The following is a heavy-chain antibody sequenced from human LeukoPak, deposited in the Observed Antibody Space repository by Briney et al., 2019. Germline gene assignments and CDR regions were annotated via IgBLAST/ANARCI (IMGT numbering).Heavy chain of an antibody. CDR1: GGSISSSSYY. D-gene: IGHD3-3*01. V-gene: IGHV4-39*07. CDR3: ARGFDFWSGYFRPVHGQSPKRQNWFDP. J-gene: IGHJ5*02. Sequence: SETLSLTCTVSGGSISSSSYYWGWIRQPPGKGLEWIGSIYYSGSTYYNPSLKSRVTISVDTSKNQFSLKLSSVTAADTAVYYCARGFDFWSGYFRPVHGQSPKRQNWFDPWGQGTLVTVSS. CDR2: IYYSGST.